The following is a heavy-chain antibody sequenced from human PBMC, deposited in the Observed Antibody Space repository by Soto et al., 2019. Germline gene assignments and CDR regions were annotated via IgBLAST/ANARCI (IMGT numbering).Heavy chain of an antibody. CDR1: GGTFSSYA. V-gene: IGHV1-69*13. Sequence: SVKVSCKASGGTFSSYAISWVRQAPGQGLEWMGGIIPIFGTANYAQKFQGRVTITADESTSTAYMELSSLRSEDTAVYYCARANMVGATRGAFDIWGHGTMVTSSS. D-gene: IGHD1-26*01. CDR3: ARANMVGATRGAFDI. J-gene: IGHJ3*02. CDR2: IIPIFGTA.